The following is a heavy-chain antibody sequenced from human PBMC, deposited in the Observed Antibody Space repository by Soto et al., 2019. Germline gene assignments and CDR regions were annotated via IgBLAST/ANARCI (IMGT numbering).Heavy chain of an antibody. J-gene: IGHJ4*02. V-gene: IGHV4-59*01. CDR2: IYYSGST. Sequence: PXETLSLTCTVSGCSISSYYWSWIRQPPGKGLEWIGYIYYSGSTNYSPSLKSRVTISVDTSKNQFSLKLSSVTAADTAVYYCARVRDGYNPNFDYWGQGTLVTVSS. CDR1: GCSISSYY. CDR3: ARVRDGYNPNFDY. D-gene: IGHD5-12*01.